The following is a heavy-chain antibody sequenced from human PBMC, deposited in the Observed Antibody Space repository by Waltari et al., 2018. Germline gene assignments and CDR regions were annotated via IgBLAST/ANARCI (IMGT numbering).Heavy chain of an antibody. CDR3: TREGLVVAGAIDT. J-gene: IGHJ5*02. D-gene: IGHD6-19*01. CDR1: GFNFRGYT. Sequence: EVQLVESGGGLVKPGGSLRLSCAASGFNFRGYTISWVRQAPGKGREWVASSRSTGNYKFYTASLKGRCTISKDNAENSVFLQLNSLSAEDSGVYFCTREGLVVAGAIDTWGQGTLVTVS. CDR2: SRSTGNYK. V-gene: IGHV3-21*06.